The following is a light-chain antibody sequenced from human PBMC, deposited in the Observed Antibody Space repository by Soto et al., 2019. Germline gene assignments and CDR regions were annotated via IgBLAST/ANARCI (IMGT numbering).Light chain of an antibody. V-gene: IGLV2-14*01. CDR3: SSYTSSSTYV. CDR2: DVS. CDR1: SGDVGGYNY. Sequence: QSVLTQPASVSGSPGQSITISCTGTSGDVGGYNYVSWYQQHPGKAPKLMIYDVSNRPSGVSNRFSGSKSGNTASLTISGLQAEDEADYYCSSYTSSSTYVFGTGTK. J-gene: IGLJ1*01.